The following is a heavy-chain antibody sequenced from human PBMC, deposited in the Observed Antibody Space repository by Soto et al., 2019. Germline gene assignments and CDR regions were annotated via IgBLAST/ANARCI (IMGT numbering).Heavy chain of an antibody. V-gene: IGHV1-18*01. CDR1: GYTFTTYA. Sequence: QVQLVQSGAEVKKPGASVKVSCKASGYTFTTYAISWVRQAPGQGLEWMGRISTYNGNTKYAQKLQGRVTMTTETSTRTDKMELSSLGSDDTAVYYCARGPQYSTSTQVVDSWGQGTLVTVSS. J-gene: IGHJ4*02. D-gene: IGHD6-6*01. CDR3: ARGPQYSTSTQVVDS. CDR2: ISTYNGNT.